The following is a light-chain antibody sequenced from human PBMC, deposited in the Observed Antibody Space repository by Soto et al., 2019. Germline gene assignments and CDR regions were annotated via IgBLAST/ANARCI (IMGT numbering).Light chain of an antibody. CDR3: CSYTSSSTPVV. V-gene: IGLV2-14*03. CDR1: SSDVGGYNY. CDR2: DVS. Sequence: QSVLTQPASVSGSPGQSITISCTGTSSDVGGYNYVSWYQQHPGKAPKLMIYDVSNRPSGVSNRFSGSKSGNTASLTISGLQAEDEADYSCCSYTSSSTPVVFGGGTKLTVL. J-gene: IGLJ2*01.